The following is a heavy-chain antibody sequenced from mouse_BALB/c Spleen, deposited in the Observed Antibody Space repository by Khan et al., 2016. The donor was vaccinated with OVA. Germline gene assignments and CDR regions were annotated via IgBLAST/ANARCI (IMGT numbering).Heavy chain of an antibody. J-gene: IGHJ3*01. Sequence: EVELVESGGDLVKPGGSLKLSCAASGFTFSTYGMSWVRQTPDMRLEWVATISSGGHYTYLPDSVKGRFTISRDNAKNTLYLQMSSLKSEDTAIYYCARLAYYYNSEGFAYWGQGTLVTVSA. CDR3: ARLAYYYNSEGFAY. D-gene: IGHD1-1*02. CDR2: ISSGGHYT. CDR1: GFTFSTYG. V-gene: IGHV5-6*01.